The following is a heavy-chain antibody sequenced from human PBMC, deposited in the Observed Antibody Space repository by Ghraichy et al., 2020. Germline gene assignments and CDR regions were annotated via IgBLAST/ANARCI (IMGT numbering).Heavy chain of an antibody. Sequence: GGSLRLSCAASGFTFSSYGMPWVRQAPGKGLEWVAFIRYDASNTYYADSVKGRFTISRDNSKNTLYLQMNSLRAEDTAVYYCAKDQGYSSSWYGCGDYWGQGALVTVSS. CDR1: GFTFSSYG. CDR3: AKDQGYSSSWYGCGDY. J-gene: IGHJ4*02. V-gene: IGHV3-30*02. D-gene: IGHD6-13*01. CDR2: IRYDASNT.